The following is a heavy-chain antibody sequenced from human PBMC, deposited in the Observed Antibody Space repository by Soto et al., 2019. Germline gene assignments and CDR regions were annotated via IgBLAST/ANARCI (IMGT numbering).Heavy chain of an antibody. CDR3: AKDPYYYDSSGYWTRPY. D-gene: IGHD3-22*01. CDR1: GFTFSSYG. Sequence: GGSLRLSCAASGFTFSSYGMHWVRQAPGKGLEWVAVISYDGSNKYYADSVKGRFTISRDNSKNTLYLQMNSLRAEDTAVYYCAKDPYYYDSSGYWTRPYWGQGT. J-gene: IGHJ4*02. V-gene: IGHV3-30*18. CDR2: ISYDGSNK.